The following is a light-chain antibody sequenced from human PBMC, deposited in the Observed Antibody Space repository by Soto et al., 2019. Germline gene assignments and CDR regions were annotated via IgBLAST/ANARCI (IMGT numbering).Light chain of an antibody. Sequence: DVAVTQSPLSLPVTLGQPASISCRSSQSLVYSDGNTALNWFQQRPGQSPRRLIYQVSNRDSGVPDRFSGSGSGTEFTLKISRVEAEDVGVYYCMQGTHWPLTFGGGTKVEIK. V-gene: IGKV2-30*01. CDR1: QSLVYSDGNTA. J-gene: IGKJ4*01. CDR2: QVS. CDR3: MQGTHWPLT.